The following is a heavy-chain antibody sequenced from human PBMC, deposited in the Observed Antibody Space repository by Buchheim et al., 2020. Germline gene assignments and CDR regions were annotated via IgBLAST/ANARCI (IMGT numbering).Heavy chain of an antibody. CDR1: GFTFSDHY. CDR3: ARVGGSYYNGMDV. CDR2: TRNKANSYTT. Sequence: EVQLVESGGGLVQPGGSLRLSCAASGFTFSDHYMDWVRQAPGKGLEWVGRTRNKANSYTTEYAASVKGRFTISRDDSKNLLYLQMNSLKTEDTAVYYCARVGGSYYNGMDVWGQGTT. D-gene: IGHD1-26*01. V-gene: IGHV3-72*01. J-gene: IGHJ6*02.